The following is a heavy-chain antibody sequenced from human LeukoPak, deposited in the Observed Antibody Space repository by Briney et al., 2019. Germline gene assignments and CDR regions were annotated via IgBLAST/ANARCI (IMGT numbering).Heavy chain of an antibody. CDR3: ARVRSRNWYDAFDI. CDR2: ISSSGNTK. Sequence: GGSLRLSCAASGSTFNDYYMSWLRQAPGKGLEGVSCISSSGNTKYYADSVKGRFTISRDNAKKSMYLQMNSLRAEDTAVYSCARVRSRNWYDAFDIWGQGTMVTVSS. V-gene: IGHV3-11*04. J-gene: IGHJ3*02. D-gene: IGHD6-13*01. CDR1: GSTFNDYY.